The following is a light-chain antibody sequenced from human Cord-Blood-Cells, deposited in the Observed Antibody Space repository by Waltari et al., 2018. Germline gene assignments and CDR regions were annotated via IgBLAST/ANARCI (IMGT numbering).Light chain of an antibody. Sequence: DIQMTQSQSSLSASVGDRVTITCRASQSISSYLNWYQQKPVKAPKLLIYAASSLQSGVPSMFSGSGSGTYFTLTISSLQPEDFATYYCQQSYSTPYSFGQGTKLEIK. CDR1: QSISSY. J-gene: IGKJ2*03. CDR3: QQSYSTPYS. V-gene: IGKV1-39*01. CDR2: AAS.